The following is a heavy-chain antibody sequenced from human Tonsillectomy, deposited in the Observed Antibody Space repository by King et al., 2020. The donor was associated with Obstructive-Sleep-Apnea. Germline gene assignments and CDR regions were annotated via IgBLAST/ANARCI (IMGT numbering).Heavy chain of an antibody. CDR2: IYYSGST. Sequence: QVQLQESGPGLVKPSQTLSLTCTFSVGSISSGGYYWSWIRQHPGKGLEWIGYIYYSGSTYYNPSLKNRDTISVDTSKNQFSLKLSSVTAADTAVYYCARVSVAAAGNDYWGQGTLVTVSS. V-gene: IGHV4-31*03. D-gene: IGHD6-13*01. J-gene: IGHJ4*02. CDR1: VGSISSGGYY. CDR3: ARVSVAAAGNDY.